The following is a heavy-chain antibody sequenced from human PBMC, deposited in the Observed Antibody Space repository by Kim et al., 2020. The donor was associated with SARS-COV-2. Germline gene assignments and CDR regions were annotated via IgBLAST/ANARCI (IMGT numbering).Heavy chain of an antibody. D-gene: IGHD2-15*01. J-gene: IGHJ5*02. CDR1: GYSFTSYW. V-gene: IGHV5-10-1*01. Sequence: GESLKISCKGSGYSFTSYWISWVRQMPGKGLEWMGRIDTSDSYTNYRPSLQGHVTISAEKPISTAYLQRSSLKASDTDMYYCARHLDCRGGSFFTNWFDPWGQGTLVTVSS. CDR3: ARHLDCRGGSFFTNWFDP. CDR2: IDTSDSYT.